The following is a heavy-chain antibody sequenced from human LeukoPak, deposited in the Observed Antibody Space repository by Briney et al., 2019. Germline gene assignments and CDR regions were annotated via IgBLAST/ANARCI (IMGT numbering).Heavy chain of an antibody. D-gene: IGHD3-22*01. Sequence: GGSLRLSCAASGFTFSSYSMNWVRQAPGKGLEWVSAISGSGGSTYYADSVKGRITISRDNSKNTLYLQMNSLRAEDTAVYYCARQSDDSSGYCLDYWGQGTLVTVSS. CDR2: ISGSGGST. CDR1: GFTFSSYS. CDR3: ARQSDDSSGYCLDY. J-gene: IGHJ4*02. V-gene: IGHV3-23*01.